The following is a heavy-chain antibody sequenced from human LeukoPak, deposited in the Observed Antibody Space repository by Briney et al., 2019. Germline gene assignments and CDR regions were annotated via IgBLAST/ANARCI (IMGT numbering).Heavy chain of an antibody. CDR1: GGSISSYY. V-gene: IGHV4-59*01. CDR3: ARASWLRYFGWQDREQNWFDP. J-gene: IGHJ5*02. CDR2: IYYSGST. Sequence: SETLSLTCTVSGGSISSYYWSWIRQPPGKGLEWIGYIYYSGSTNYNPSLKSRVTISVDTSKNQYSLKLSSVTAADTAVYYCARASWLRYFGWQDREQNWFDPWGQGTLVTVSS. D-gene: IGHD3-9*01.